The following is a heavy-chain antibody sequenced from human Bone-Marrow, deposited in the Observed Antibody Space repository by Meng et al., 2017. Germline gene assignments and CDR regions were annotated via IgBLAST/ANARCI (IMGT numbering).Heavy chain of an antibody. CDR1: GGSFSDYY. CDR3: ARGPTTMAHDFDY. Sequence: QRRLQQWGPGLLKPSDTLSLPCVVSGGSFSDYYWSWIRQPPGKGLEWIGEINHSGSTNYNPSLESRATISVDTSQNNLSLKLSSVTAADSAVYYCARGPTTMAHDFDYWGQGTLVTVSS. V-gene: IGHV4-34*01. D-gene: IGHD4-11*01. J-gene: IGHJ4*02. CDR2: INHSGST.